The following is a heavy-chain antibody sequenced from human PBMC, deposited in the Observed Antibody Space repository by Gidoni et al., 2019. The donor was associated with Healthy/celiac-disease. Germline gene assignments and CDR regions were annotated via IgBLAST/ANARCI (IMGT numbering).Heavy chain of an antibody. J-gene: IGHJ5*02. CDR3: ARDQGTDYDILTGPRGWFDP. V-gene: IGHV1-46*02. D-gene: IGHD3-9*01. CDR1: GYTFNSYY. Sequence: QVQLVQSGAEVKKPGASVKVSCKASGYTFNSYYMHWVRHDPGQGLEWIGIINPSGGSTSYAQKFQGRVTMTRDTSTSTVYMEMSSLRSEDTAVYYCARDQGTDYDILTGPRGWFDPWGQGTLVTVSS. CDR2: INPSGGST.